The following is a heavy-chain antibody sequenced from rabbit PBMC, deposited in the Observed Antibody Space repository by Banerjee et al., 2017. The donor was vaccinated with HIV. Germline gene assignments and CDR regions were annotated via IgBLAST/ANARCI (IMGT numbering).Heavy chain of an antibody. D-gene: IGHD1-1*01. J-gene: IGHJ3*01. V-gene: IGHV1S45*01. Sequence: QEQLEESGGDLVKPEGSLTLTCTASGFSFSNKYVMCCFRQPAGKGLEWIACINSNSGNAVYASWAKRGFTIAEPSSTSVTLQMASSAAADTATYFCAREGVNIGSGYLWDQGTLVTVS. CDR2: INSNSGNA. CDR3: AREGVNIGSGYL. CDR1: GFSFSNKYV.